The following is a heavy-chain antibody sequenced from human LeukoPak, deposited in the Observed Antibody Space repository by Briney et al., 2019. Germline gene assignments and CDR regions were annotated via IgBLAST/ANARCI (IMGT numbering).Heavy chain of an antibody. CDR1: GFTFSSCS. J-gene: IGHJ4*02. D-gene: IGHD5-18*01. Sequence: GGSLRLSCAASGFTFSSCSMNWVRQAPGKGLEWVSSISSSSSYIYYADSVKGRFTISRDSAKNSLYLQMNSLRAEDTAVYYCARESGWIQLYTDYWGQGTLVTVSS. V-gene: IGHV3-21*01. CDR2: ISSSSSYI. CDR3: ARESGWIQLYTDY.